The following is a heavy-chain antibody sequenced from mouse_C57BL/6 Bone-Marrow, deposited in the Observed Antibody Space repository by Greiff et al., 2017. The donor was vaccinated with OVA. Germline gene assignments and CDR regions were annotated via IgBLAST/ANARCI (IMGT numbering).Heavy chain of an antibody. Sequence: QVQLQQSGPELVKPGASVKISCKASGYTFTDYYINWVKQRPGQGLEWIGWIYPGSGNTKYNEKFKDKATLTVDTSSSTAYMQLSSLTSDDSAVYVCKRGDWDYFDYWGQGTTLTVSS. CDR3: KRGDWDYFDY. D-gene: IGHD4-1*01. CDR1: GYTFTDYY. CDR2: IYPGSGNT. V-gene: IGHV1-84*01. J-gene: IGHJ2*01.